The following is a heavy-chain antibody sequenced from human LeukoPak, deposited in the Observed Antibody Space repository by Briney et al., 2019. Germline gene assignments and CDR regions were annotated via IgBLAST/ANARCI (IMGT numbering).Heavy chain of an antibody. CDR2: IYTSGST. D-gene: IGHD3-3*01. Sequence: SETLSLTCTVSGGSISSYYWSWIRQPAGKGLEWIGRIYTSGSTNYNPSLKSRVTISVDTSKNQFSLKLSSVTAADTAVYYCARAGRDYDFWSGYLHFDYWGQGTLVTVSS. J-gene: IGHJ4*02. CDR3: ARAGRDYDFWSGYLHFDY. V-gene: IGHV4-4*07. CDR1: GGSISSYY.